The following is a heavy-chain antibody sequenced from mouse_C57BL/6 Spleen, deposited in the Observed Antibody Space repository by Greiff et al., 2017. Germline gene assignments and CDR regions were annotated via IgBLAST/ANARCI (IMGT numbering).Heavy chain of an antibody. V-gene: IGHV8-8*01. J-gene: IGHJ3*01. CDR1: GFSLSTFGMG. Sequence: QVTLKESGPGILQPSQTLSLTCSFSGFSLSTFGMGVGWIRQPSGKGLEWLAHIWWDDDKYYNPALKSRLTISKDHSKNQVFLKIANVDTADTARYYSARIEGYYGSSVTYWGQGTLVTVSA. D-gene: IGHD1-1*01. CDR2: IWWDDDK. CDR3: ARIEGYYGSSVTY.